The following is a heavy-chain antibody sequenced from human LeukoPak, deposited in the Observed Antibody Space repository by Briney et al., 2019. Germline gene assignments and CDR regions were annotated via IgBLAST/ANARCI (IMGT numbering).Heavy chain of an antibody. CDR3: AHRIAAAGSFDY. V-gene: IGHV2-5*02. CDR2: IYWDGAK. D-gene: IGHD6-13*01. J-gene: IGHJ4*02. Sequence: VAGPRLVKPTQPVTLSCAFPGFSLSTSGVGVGWIRQPQGKALEWLALIYWDGAKRCTPSPMRRLSITKDTSKNQVVRTRTDMDPVGTATYYCAHRIAAAGSFDYWGQGTLVTVSS. CDR1: GFSLSTSGVG.